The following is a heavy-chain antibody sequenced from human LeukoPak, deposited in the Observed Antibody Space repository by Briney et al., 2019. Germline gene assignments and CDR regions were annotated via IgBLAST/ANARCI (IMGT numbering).Heavy chain of an antibody. J-gene: IGHJ4*02. CDR1: GFTFSSYG. V-gene: IGHV3-30*02. D-gene: IGHD3-3*01. Sequence: GGSLRLSCAASGFTFSSYGMHWVRQAPGKGLEWVAFIRYDGSNKYYADSVKGRFTISRDNSKNTLYLQMNSLRAEDTAVYYCAKQIEWLFLSDLDYWGQGTLVTVSS. CDR3: AKQIEWLFLSDLDY. CDR2: IRYDGSNK.